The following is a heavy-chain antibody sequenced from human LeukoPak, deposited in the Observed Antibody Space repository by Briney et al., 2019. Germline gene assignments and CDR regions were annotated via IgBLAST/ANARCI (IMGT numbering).Heavy chain of an antibody. D-gene: IGHD5-18*01. J-gene: IGHJ4*02. CDR2: IYSGDIT. V-gene: IGHV3-53*01. CDR3: ARGSGYSYGFPDY. Sequence: GGSLRLSCRGSGFIYGNYWMTWVRQAPGKGLEWVSVIYSGDITYYADSVKGRFTISRDNSKNTLYLQMNSLRAEDTAVYYCARGSGYSYGFPDYWGQGTLVTVSS. CDR1: GFIYGNYW.